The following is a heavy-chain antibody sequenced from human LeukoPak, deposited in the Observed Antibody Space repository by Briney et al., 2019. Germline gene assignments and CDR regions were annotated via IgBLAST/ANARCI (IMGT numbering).Heavy chain of an antibody. V-gene: IGHV3-7*01. D-gene: IGHD3-3*01. CDR3: ARVYQGVAIFDGIDY. CDR1: GFMFTSYW. Sequence: GGSLRLSCAASGFMFTSYWMSWVRQAPGKGLEWVANINQDGSAKYYVDSVKGRFTISRDNAKNSVYLQMNSLRAEDTAVYYCARVYQGVAIFDGIDYWGQGTLVTVPS. J-gene: IGHJ4*02. CDR2: INQDGSAK.